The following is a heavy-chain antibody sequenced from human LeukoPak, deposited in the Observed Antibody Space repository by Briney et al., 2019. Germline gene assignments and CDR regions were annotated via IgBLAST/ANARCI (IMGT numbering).Heavy chain of an antibody. J-gene: IGHJ4*02. Sequence: PGGSLRLSCAASGFTFSSCAMSWVRQAPGKGLEWVSTINGSGGSTCYADSVKGRFTISRDNSKNTLYLQMNSLRAEDTAVYYCAKSWCYDSSGYYPFDYWGQGTLVTVSS. V-gene: IGHV3-23*01. CDR2: INGSGGST. D-gene: IGHD3-22*01. CDR1: GFTFSSCA. CDR3: AKSWCYDSSGYYPFDY.